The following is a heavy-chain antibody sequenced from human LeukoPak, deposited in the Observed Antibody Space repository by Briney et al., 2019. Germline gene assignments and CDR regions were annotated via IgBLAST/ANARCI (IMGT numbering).Heavy chain of an antibody. J-gene: IGHJ4*02. CDR3: ARGSQWFGGFYC. D-gene: IGHD3-10*01. Sequence: ASVTVSRTSSAYTFTVYNMHWVRQPPAQGLGRMGCINPNSGGTNNSHKVQGRVTITSDTSISTDSMELSMLRSNATAVDYYARGSQWFGGFYCGGRGTLVTVS. CDR2: INPNSGGT. CDR1: AYTFTVYN. V-gene: IGHV1-2*02.